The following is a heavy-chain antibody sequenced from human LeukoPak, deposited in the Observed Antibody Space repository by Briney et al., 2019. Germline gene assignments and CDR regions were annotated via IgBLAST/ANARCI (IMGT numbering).Heavy chain of an antibody. D-gene: IGHD6-6*01. J-gene: IGHJ4*02. CDR2: IYYSGST. CDR1: GGSISSYY. CDR3: ARLTGYSSSPFDY. Sequence: SETLSLTCTVSGGSISSYYWSWIRQPPGKGLEWIGYIYYSGSTNYNPFLKSRVTISVDTSKNQFSLKLSSVTAADTAVYYCARLTGYSSSPFDYWGQGTLVTVSS. V-gene: IGHV4-59*08.